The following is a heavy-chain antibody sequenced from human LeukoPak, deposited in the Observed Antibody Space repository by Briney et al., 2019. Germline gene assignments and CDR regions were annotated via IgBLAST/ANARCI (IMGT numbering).Heavy chain of an antibody. D-gene: IGHD1-26*01. Sequence: SETLSLTCTVSGGSISSSSYYWGWIRQPPGQGLDWIGSIYYDGSTNYNPSLKSRVTISVDTSKNQFSLKLTSVTAADTAVYYCARGLRVGATTNFDYWGQGTLVTVSS. CDR2: IYYDGST. CDR3: ARGLRVGATTNFDY. J-gene: IGHJ4*02. CDR1: GGSISSSSYY. V-gene: IGHV4-39*07.